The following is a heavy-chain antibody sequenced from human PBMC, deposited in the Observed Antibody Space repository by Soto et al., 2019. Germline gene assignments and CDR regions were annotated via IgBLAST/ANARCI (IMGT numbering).Heavy chain of an antibody. CDR1: GYTFTNYG. V-gene: IGHV1-18*01. CDR2: ISAYKGDT. CDR3: ARDLDGSGSYYTDY. Sequence: QVQLVQSGAEVKKPGASVKVSYKASGYTFTNYGISWVRQAPGQGLEWMGWISAYKGDTNYAQNLRGRVTMTTDTSTNTAYMELRSLRDDDTAVYYCARDLDGSGSYYTDYWGPGTLVTVSS. D-gene: IGHD3-10*01. J-gene: IGHJ4*02.